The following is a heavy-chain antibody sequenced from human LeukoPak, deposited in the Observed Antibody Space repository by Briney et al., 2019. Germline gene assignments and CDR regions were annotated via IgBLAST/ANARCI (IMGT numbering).Heavy chain of an antibody. J-gene: IGHJ4*02. CDR2: IYYSGGT. CDR3: ARVGGIAAAGGFDY. CDR1: GGSISSYY. D-gene: IGHD6-13*01. Sequence: KPSETLSLTCTVSGGSISSYYWSWIRQPPGKGLEWIGYIYYSGGTNYNPSLKSRVTISVDTSKNQFSLKLSSVTAADTAVYYCARVGGIAAAGGFDYWGQGTLVTVSS. V-gene: IGHV4-59*01.